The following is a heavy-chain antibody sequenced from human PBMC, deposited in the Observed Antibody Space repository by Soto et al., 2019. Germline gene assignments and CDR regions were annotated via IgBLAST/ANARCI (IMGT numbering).Heavy chain of an antibody. CDR3: ARGTYYYDSSRYYGY. V-gene: IGHV3-21*01. J-gene: IGHJ4*02. D-gene: IGHD3-22*01. CDR2: ISSSSSYI. CDR1: GFTFSTYS. Sequence: EVQLVEPGGGLVKPGGSLRLSCAASGFTFSTYSMNWVRQAPGKGLEWVSPISSSSSYIYYADSVKGRFTISRDNAKNSLYLQMNSLRAEDTAVYYCARGTYYYDSSRYYGYWGQGTLVTVSS.